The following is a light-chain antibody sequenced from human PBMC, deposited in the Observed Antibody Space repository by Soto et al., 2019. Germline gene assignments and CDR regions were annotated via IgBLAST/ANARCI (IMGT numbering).Light chain of an antibody. Sequence: QLVLTQSPSASASLGASVKLTCTLSSGHSSYAIAWHQQQPEKGPRYLMKLNSDGSHNKGDGIPDRFSVSSSGAERYLTISSLHSGDESDYYCQTWVTGIYVFGTGTKVTVL. CDR1: SGHSSYA. CDR2: LNSDGSH. J-gene: IGLJ1*01. V-gene: IGLV4-69*01. CDR3: QTWVTGIYV.